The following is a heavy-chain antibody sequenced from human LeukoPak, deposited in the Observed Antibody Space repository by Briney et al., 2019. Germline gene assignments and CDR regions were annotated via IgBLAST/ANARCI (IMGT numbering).Heavy chain of an antibody. CDR1: GGSFSGYY. CDR2: INHSGST. V-gene: IGHV4-34*01. CDR3: ARFGGTAAARYYFDY. D-gene: IGHD6-13*01. J-gene: IGHJ4*02. Sequence: KPSETLSLTCAVYGGSFSGYYWSWIRQPPGKGLEWIGEINHSGSTNYNPSPKSRVTISVDTSKNQFPLKLSSVTAADTAVYYCARFGGTAAARYYFDYWGQGTLVTVSS.